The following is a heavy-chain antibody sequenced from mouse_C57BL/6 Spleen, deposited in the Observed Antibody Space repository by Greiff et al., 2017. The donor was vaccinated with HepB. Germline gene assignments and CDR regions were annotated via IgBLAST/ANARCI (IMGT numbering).Heavy chain of an antibody. Sequence: VQLQQSGAELVKPGASVKISCKASGYAFSSYWMNWVKQRPGKGLEWIGQIYPGDGDTNYNGKFKGKATLTADKSSSTAYMQLSSLTSEDSAVYFCERSDYYGSSPYYFDYWGQGTTLTVSS. CDR1: GYAFSSYW. V-gene: IGHV1-80*01. CDR2: IYPGDGDT. J-gene: IGHJ2*01. D-gene: IGHD1-1*01. CDR3: ERSDYYGSSPYYFDY.